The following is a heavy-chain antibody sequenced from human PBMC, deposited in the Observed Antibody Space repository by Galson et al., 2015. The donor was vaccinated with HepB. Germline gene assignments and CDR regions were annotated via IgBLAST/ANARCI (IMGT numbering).Heavy chain of an antibody. CDR2: IIPIFGTA. CDR1: GGTFSSYA. D-gene: IGHD3-22*01. V-gene: IGHV1-69*13. J-gene: IGHJ3*02. Sequence: SVKVSCKASGGTFSSYAISWVRQAPGQGLEWMGGIIPIFGTANYAQKFQGRVTITADESTSTAYMELSSLRSEDTAVYYCARDAPEHDSRKRGAFDIWGQGTMVTVSS. CDR3: ARDAPEHDSRKRGAFDI.